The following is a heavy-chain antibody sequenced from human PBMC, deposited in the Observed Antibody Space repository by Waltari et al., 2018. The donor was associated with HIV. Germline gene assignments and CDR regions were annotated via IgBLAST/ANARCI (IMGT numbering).Heavy chain of an antibody. CDR1: GFSLSTSGMC. J-gene: IGHJ4*02. Sequence: QVTLRESGPALVKPTQTLTLTCTFSGFSLSTSGMCVSWIRQPPGKALEWLARIDWEDDKYYSTTLKTRLTISKDTSKNQVVLTMTNMDPVDTATYYCARTHPYDSSGYYQYYFDYWGQGTLVTVSS. D-gene: IGHD3-22*01. CDR3: ARTHPYDSSGYYQYYFDY. V-gene: IGHV2-70*15. CDR2: IDWEDDK.